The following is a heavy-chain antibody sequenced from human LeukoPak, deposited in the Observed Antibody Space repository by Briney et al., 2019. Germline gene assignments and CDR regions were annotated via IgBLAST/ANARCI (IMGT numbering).Heavy chain of an antibody. CDR3: TRDGGSGTPPY. Sequence: GGSLRLSCAASGFIFGDHAMSWFRQAPGKGLEWVGFIRNKAYGGTAEYAASVKGRFTISRDDSKSVAYLQMNSLKTEDTAVYYCTRDGGSGTPPYWGQGALVTVSS. D-gene: IGHD3-10*01. CDR2: IRNKAYGGTA. CDR1: GFIFGDHA. J-gene: IGHJ4*02. V-gene: IGHV3-49*03.